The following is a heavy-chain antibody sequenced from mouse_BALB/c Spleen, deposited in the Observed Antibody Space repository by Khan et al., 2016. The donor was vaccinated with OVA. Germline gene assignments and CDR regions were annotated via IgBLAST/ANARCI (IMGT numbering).Heavy chain of an antibody. V-gene: IGHV2-9*02. CDR2: IWAGGST. Sequence: QVQLKQSGPGLVAPSQSLSISCTVSGFSLTSYGVHWVRQPPGKGLEWLGVIWAGGSTNYNSALISRLSISKDNAKTKGFLKIISLQTDDTAMYYCARLEGIWGKGSTLTVSS. CDR3: ARLEGI. J-gene: IGHJ2*01. CDR1: GFSLTSYG.